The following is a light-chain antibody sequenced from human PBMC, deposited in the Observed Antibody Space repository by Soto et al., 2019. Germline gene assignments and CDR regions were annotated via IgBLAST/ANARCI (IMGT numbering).Light chain of an antibody. CDR1: SSDVGGYNY. J-gene: IGLJ2*01. Sequence: QSALTQPASVSGSPGQSITISCTGTSSDVGGYNYVSCYQQHPGKAPKLMIYDVSNRPSGVSNRFSGSKSGNTDSLTISGLQAEDEADYYCSAYTSSSTLVVFGGGTKLTVL. CDR2: DVS. CDR3: SAYTSSSTLVV. V-gene: IGLV2-14*01.